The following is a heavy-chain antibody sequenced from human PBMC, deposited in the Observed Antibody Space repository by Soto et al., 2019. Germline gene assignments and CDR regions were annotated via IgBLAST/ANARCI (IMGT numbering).Heavy chain of an antibody. CDR3: ARGHSTSPNWFDP. V-gene: IGHV3-7*03. J-gene: IGHJ5*02. CDR1: GFTFSNYW. Sequence: EVQLVESGGGLVQPGGSVRLSCAASGFTFSNYWMSWVRQAPGKGLEWVANIKVDGSAKYYVDSVKGRFTISRDNAKNSLYLQMNSLRGEDTAVYYCARGHSTSPNWFDPWGQGTLVTVSS. D-gene: IGHD6-6*01. CDR2: IKVDGSAK.